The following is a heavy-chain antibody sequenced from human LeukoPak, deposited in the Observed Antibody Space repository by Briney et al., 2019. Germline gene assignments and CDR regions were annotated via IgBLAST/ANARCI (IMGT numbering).Heavy chain of an antibody. CDR3: AKDQAAAGFHYFDY. CDR2: ISGSGGST. J-gene: IGHJ4*02. V-gene: IGHV3-23*01. CDR1: GFTFRNYW. Sequence: GGSLRLSCAASGFTFRNYWMSWVRQAPGKGLEWVSAISGSGGSTYYADSVKGRFTISRDNSKNTLYLQMNSLRAEDTAVYYCAKDQAAAGFHYFDYWGQGTLVTVSS. D-gene: IGHD6-13*01.